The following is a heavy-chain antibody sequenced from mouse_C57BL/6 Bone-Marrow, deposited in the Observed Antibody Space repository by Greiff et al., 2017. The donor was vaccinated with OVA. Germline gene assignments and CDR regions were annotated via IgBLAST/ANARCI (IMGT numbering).Heavy chain of an antibody. J-gene: IGHJ2*01. D-gene: IGHD2-3*01. CDR2: IRSKSSNYAT. CDR3: VRDSRSKGWYYFDY. CDR1: GFTFNTYA. V-gene: IGHV10-3*01. Sequence: EVKLVESGGGLVQPKGSLKLSCAASGFTFNTYAMHWVRQAPGKGLEWVARIRSKSSNYATYYADSVKDRCTISRDDSQSMLYLQMNNLKTEDTAMYYCVRDSRSKGWYYFDYWGQGTTLTVSS.